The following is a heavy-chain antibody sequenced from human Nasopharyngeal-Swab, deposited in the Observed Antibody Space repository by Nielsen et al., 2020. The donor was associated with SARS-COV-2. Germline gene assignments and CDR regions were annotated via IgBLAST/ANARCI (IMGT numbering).Heavy chain of an antibody. J-gene: IGHJ6*02. Sequence: GESLKISCAASGFTFSSYAMHWVRQAPGKGLEWVAVISYDGRNEYHADSVKGRCTISRDNAKNSLYLQMNSLRAEDTALYYCAKDTTPLYSSSSVPYYYGMDVWGQGTTVTVSS. CDR3: AKDTTPLYSSSSVPYYYGMDV. CDR2: ISYDGRNE. CDR1: GFTFSSYA. V-gene: IGHV3-30*04. D-gene: IGHD6-6*01.